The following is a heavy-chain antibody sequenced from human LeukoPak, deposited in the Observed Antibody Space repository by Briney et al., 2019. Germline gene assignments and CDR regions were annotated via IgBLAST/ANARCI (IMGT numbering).Heavy chain of an antibody. Sequence: SETLSLTCTVSGGSISSYYWSWIRQPPGKGLEWIEYIYYSGSTNYNPSLKSRVTISVDTSKNQFSLKLSSVTAADTAVYYCARDRSFSGWFDPWGQGTLVTVSS. V-gene: IGHV4-59*01. CDR1: GGSISSYY. CDR3: ARDRSFSGWFDP. CDR2: IYYSGST. J-gene: IGHJ5*02.